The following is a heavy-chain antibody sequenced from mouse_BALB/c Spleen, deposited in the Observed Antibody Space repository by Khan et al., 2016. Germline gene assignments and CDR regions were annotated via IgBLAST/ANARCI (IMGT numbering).Heavy chain of an antibody. J-gene: IGHJ2*01. D-gene: IGHD1-1*01. CDR1: GFTFNNYG. CDR2: INSTGGNT. CDR3: ARVYNYGSPYFDY. V-gene: IGHV5-6-3*01. Sequence: EVELVESGGGLVQPGGSLKLSCAASGFTFNNYGMSWVRQTPDKRLELVATINSTGGNTYYPDNVKGRFTMSRDNAKNTLYLQMSSLKSEDTAMYYCARVYNYGSPYFDYWGQGTTLTVSS.